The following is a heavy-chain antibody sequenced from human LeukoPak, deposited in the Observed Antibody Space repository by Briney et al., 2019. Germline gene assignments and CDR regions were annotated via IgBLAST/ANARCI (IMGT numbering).Heavy chain of an antibody. CDR3: ARDKTFGELSCFDY. V-gene: IGHV1-2*02. J-gene: IGHJ4*02. CDR2: MNPVSGNA. Sequence: GASVKVSCKASGYTFTGYYMHWVRQAPGQGLEWMGWMNPVSGNAGSAQKFQGRVTLTTDTSTSTAYMELRSLRSDDTAVYYCARDKTFGELSCFDYWGQGTLVTVSS. D-gene: IGHD3-10*01. CDR1: GYTFTGYY.